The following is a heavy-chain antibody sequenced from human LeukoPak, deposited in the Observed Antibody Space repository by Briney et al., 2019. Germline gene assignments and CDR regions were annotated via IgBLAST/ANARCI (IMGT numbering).Heavy chain of an antibody. V-gene: IGHV3-21*04. D-gene: IGHD1-26*01. CDR2: ISGSGGRT. Sequence: GGSLRLSCAASGFTFSSYNMNWVRQAPGKGPEWVSTISGSGGRTYYADSVKGRFTISRDNAKNSLYLQMNSLRAEDTAVYYCAGGKEGLNCWGQGTLVTVSS. CDR3: AGGKEGLNC. CDR1: GFTFSSYN. J-gene: IGHJ4*02.